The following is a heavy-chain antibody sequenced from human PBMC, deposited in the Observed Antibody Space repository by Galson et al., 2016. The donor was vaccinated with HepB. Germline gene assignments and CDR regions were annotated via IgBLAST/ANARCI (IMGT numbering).Heavy chain of an antibody. D-gene: IGHD6-19*01. CDR3: ARPPFTTVADPFAY. CDR1: GFSLNTHEVR. J-gene: IGHJ4*02. V-gene: IGHV2-70*03. Sequence: PALVKPTQTLTLTCTFSGFSLNTHEVRVSWIRQPPGKALEWLARIYWDDEKFYRTSLKTRLSISKDTSKNQVVLTMINMDPVDTAVYYCARPPFTTVADPFAYWGRGAEVTVSS. CDR2: IYWDDEK.